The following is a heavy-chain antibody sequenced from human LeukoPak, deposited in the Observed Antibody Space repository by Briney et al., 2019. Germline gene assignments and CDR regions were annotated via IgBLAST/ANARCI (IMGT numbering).Heavy chain of an antibody. CDR1: GFTFSNYW. Sequence: GGSLRLSCAASGFTFSNYWMNWVRQAPGKGLEWVANIKQDGSEKYFVDSVKGRFTISRDNAKNSVYLQMNSLRAEDTAVYYCARAGGSTVSHSDYWGQGTLVTVSS. V-gene: IGHV3-7*01. CDR2: IKQDGSEK. J-gene: IGHJ4*02. D-gene: IGHD4-17*01. CDR3: ARAGGSTVSHSDY.